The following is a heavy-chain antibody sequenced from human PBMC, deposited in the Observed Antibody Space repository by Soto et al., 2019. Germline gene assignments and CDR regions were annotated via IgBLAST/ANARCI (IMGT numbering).Heavy chain of an antibody. CDR2: ISSSSSTI. V-gene: IGHV3-48*01. CDR1: GFTFSSYG. Sequence: GGSLRLSCAASGFTFSSYGMNWVLQAPGKGLEWVSYISSSSSTIYYADSVKGRFTISRDNSKNTLYLQMNSLRAEDTAVYYCAKGNGYSSSWFEFDYWGQGTLVTVSS. CDR3: AKGNGYSSSWFEFDY. D-gene: IGHD6-13*01. J-gene: IGHJ4*02.